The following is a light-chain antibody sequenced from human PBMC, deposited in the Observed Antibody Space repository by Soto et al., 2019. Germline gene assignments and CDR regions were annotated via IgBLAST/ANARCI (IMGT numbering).Light chain of an antibody. CDR2: DVS. CDR3: SSYTSSSTRD. J-gene: IGLJ1*01. Sequence: LTQPASVSGSPGQSITISCTGTSSDVGGYNYVPWYQQHPGKAPKLMIYDVSNRPSGVSNRFSGSKSGNTASLTISGLQAEDEADYYCSSYTSSSTRDFGTGTKSPS. V-gene: IGLV2-14*01. CDR1: SSDVGGYNY.